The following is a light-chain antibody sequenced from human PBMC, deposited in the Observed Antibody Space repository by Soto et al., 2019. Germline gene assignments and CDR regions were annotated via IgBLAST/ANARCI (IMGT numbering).Light chain of an antibody. CDR1: SSNIGARYD. CDR3: QSYDSSLSAWV. J-gene: IGLJ3*02. CDR2: GTT. V-gene: IGLV1-40*01. Sequence: QSVLTQPPSVSGAPGQRVTISCTGSSSNIGARYDVHWYQQLPGTAPKLLIYGTTNRPSGVPDRFSGSKSGTSASLAITGLQAEDEAYYYCQSYDSSLSAWVFGGGTKLTVL.